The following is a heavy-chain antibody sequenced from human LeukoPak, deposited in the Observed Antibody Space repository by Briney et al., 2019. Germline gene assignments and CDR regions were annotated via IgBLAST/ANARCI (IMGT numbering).Heavy chain of an antibody. CDR1: GGSFSGYY. D-gene: IGHD5-18*01. J-gene: IGHJ4*02. CDR3: ARGYMNPWIQLWSPRSTYFDY. CDR2: INHGGST. V-gene: IGHV4-34*01. Sequence: PSETLSLACAVYGGSFSGYYWSWIRQPPGKGLEWIGEINHGGSTNYNPSLKSRVTIPVDTSKNQFSLKLSSVTAADTAVYYCARGYMNPWIQLWSPRSTYFDYWGQGTLVTVSS.